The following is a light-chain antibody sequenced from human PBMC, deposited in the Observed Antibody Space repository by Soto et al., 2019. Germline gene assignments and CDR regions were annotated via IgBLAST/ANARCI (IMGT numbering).Light chain of an antibody. CDR1: SSDVGGYNY. V-gene: IGLV2-14*01. CDR3: SSYTSRSTYNYV. CDR2: DVS. Sequence: QSVLTQPASVSGSPGQSITISCTGTSSDVGGYNYVSWYQRHPGKAPKLMIYDVSNRPSGVSNRFSGSKSGNTASLTISGLQAEDEADYYCSSYTSRSTYNYVFGTGTKVTVL. J-gene: IGLJ1*01.